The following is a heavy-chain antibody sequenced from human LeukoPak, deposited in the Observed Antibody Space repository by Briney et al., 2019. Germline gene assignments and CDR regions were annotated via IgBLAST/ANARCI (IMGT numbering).Heavy chain of an antibody. D-gene: IGHD3-16*01. V-gene: IGHV5-51*01. CDR2: IYPGDPDT. CDR3: ARSLGEFLIPYYFDY. J-gene: IGHJ4*02. CDR1: GYSFTSYW. Sequence: GESLKISCKGSGYSFTSYWIGWVRQMPGKGLEWMGIIYPGDPDTRYSPSFQGQVTISADKSISTAYLQWSSLKASDTAMYYCARSLGEFLIPYYFDYWGQGTLVTVSS.